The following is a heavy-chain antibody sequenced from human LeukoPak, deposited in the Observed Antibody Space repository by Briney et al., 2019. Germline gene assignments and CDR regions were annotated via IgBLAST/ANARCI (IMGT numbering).Heavy chain of an antibody. V-gene: IGHV1-46*01. D-gene: IGHD6-6*01. J-gene: IGHJ4*02. CDR3: ARRTYSSSSSIFDY. CDR1: GYTFTSYY. CDR2: INPSGGST. Sequence: ASVKVSCKASGYTFTSYYIHWVRQAPGEGLEWMGIINPSGGSTSYARKFQGRVTITRSTSISTAYMELRSLRSDDTAVYYCARRTYSSSSSIFDYWGQGTLVTVSS.